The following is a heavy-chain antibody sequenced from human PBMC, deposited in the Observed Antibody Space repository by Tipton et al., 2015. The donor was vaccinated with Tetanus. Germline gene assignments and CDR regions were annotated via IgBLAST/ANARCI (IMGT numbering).Heavy chain of an antibody. V-gene: IGHV1-8*02. D-gene: IGHD2-2*01. J-gene: IGHJ6*02. CDR1: GYTFTSYG. Sequence: QVQLVQSGAEVKKPGASVKVSCKASGYTFTSYGLNWVRKAAGRGFEWMGWLNPKSGGAAYAPRFQGRVTMTTNTSITTAFMEVASLTYEDTAVYYCASGSSISHGLDVWGHGTSVTVSS. CDR3: ASGSSISHGLDV. CDR2: LNPKSGGA.